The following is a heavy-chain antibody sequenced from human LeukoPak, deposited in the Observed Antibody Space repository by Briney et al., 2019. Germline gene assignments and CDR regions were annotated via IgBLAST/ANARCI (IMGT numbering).Heavy chain of an antibody. CDR2: IKQDGSEK. D-gene: IGHD2-15*01. J-gene: IGHJ4*02. CDR1: GFTFSSYW. Sequence: GGSLRLSCAASGFTFSSYWMSWVRQAPGKGLEWVANIKQDGSEKYYVDSVKGRFTISRDNAKNSLYLQMNSLRAEDTAIYYCAREGYCSGGSCYFDYWGRGTLVTVSS. V-gene: IGHV3-7*01. CDR3: AREGYCSGGSCYFDY.